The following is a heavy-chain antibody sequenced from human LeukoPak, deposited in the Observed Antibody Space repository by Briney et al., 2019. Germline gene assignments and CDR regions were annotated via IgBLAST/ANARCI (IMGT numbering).Heavy chain of an antibody. CDR3: ARGYYDSSGHLSYYYYYYMDV. V-gene: IGHV1-2*02. Sequence: ASVKVSCKASVYTFTGYYMHWVRQAPGQGLEWMGLIHPNSGGTNYAQKFQGRVTMTRDTSISTAYMELSRLRSDDTAVYYCARGYYDSSGHLSYYYYYYMDVWGKGTTVTVSS. CDR2: IHPNSGGT. D-gene: IGHD3-22*01. CDR1: VYTFTGYY. J-gene: IGHJ6*03.